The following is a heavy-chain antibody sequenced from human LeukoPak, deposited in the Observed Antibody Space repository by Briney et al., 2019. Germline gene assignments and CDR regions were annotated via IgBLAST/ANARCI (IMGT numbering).Heavy chain of an antibody. CDR2: ISSSSSYI. J-gene: IGHJ3*02. D-gene: IGHD3-22*01. CDR3: ARGASTMMEGNDAFDI. V-gene: IGHV3-21*01. CDR1: GFTFSSYS. Sequence: GGSLRLPCAASGFTFSSYSMNWVRQAPGKGLEWVSSISSSSSYIYYADSVKGRFTISRDNAKNSLYLQMNSLRAEDTAVYYCARGASTMMEGNDAFDIWGQGTMVTVSS.